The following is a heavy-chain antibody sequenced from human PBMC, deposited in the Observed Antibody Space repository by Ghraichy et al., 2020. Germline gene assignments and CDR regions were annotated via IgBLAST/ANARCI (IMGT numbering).Heavy chain of an antibody. Sequence: GESLRLSCAASGFTFSSYSMNWVRQAPGKGLEWVSSISSSSSYIYYADSVKGRFTISRDNAKNSLYLQMNSLRAEDTAVYYCARWSCSGGSCYPTYYFDYWGQGTLVTVSS. J-gene: IGHJ4*02. D-gene: IGHD2-15*01. CDR2: ISSSSSYI. CDR3: ARWSCSGGSCYPTYYFDY. V-gene: IGHV3-21*01. CDR1: GFTFSSYS.